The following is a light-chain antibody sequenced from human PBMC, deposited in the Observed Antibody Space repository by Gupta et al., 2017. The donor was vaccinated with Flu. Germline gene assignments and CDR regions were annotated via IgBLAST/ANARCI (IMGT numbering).Light chain of an antibody. CDR3: CSYAGSYTGV. CDR2: DVS. J-gene: IGLJ3*02. V-gene: IGLV2-11*01. Sequence: QSALTQPRSVSGSPGQSVTISCTGTSSDVGGYNYVSWYQQHPGKAPKLMIYDVSKRPSGVPDRVSGSKSGNTASLTISGLQAEDEAYYYCCSYAGSYTGVFGGGTKLSVL. CDR1: SSDVGGYNY.